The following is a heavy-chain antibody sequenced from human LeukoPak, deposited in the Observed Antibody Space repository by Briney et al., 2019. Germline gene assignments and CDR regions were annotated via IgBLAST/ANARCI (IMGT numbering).Heavy chain of an antibody. D-gene: IGHD6-19*01. V-gene: IGHV3-23*01. CDR3: AKGYSSGWSGFSAFDY. CDR2: ISGSGGST. CDR1: GFTFSTYA. J-gene: IGHJ4*02. Sequence: GGSLRLSCAASGFTFSTYAMSWVRQAPWKGLEWVSAISGSGGSTYYADSVKGRFTISRDNSKNTLYLQMNSPRAEDTAVYYCAKGYSSGWSGFSAFDYWGQGTLVTVSS.